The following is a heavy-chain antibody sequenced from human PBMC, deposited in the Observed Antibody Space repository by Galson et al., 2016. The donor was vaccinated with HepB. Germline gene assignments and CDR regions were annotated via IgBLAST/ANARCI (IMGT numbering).Heavy chain of an antibody. J-gene: IGHJ3*02. Sequence: SLRLSCAASGFAFSNYGLHWVRQAPGRGLEWVAAVSRDGSNEYYAESVKGRFTISRDSSTNTLYVQTNSLRAEDTAVYFCAKAIWFGVLWGGFDIWGQGSMVTVSS. D-gene: IGHD3-10*01. CDR1: GFAFSNYG. CDR2: VSRDGSNE. CDR3: AKAIWFGVLWGGFDI. V-gene: IGHV3-30*18.